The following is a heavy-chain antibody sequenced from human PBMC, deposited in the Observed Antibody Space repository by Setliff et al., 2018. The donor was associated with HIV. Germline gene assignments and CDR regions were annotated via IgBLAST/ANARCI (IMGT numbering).Heavy chain of an antibody. D-gene: IGHD3-10*01. Sequence: PSETLSLTCTVSGGSISTSRYYWGWIRQPPGKGLEWIGSINYRGKTNYNPSLKSRAAISVDTSKNQISLKLSSVTAADAAVYYCASLDGSESPYINYYYMDVWGEGTAVTVSS. J-gene: IGHJ6*03. V-gene: IGHV4-39*01. CDR3: ASLDGSESPYINYYYMDV. CDR2: INYRGKT. CDR1: GGSISTSRYY.